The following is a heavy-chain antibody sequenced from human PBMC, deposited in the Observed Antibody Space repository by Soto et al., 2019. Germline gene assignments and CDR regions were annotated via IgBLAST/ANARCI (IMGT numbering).Heavy chain of an antibody. J-gene: IGHJ6*02. Sequence: QVQLVQSGAEVTTPGSSVKVSCKASGGTFSSYAISWVRQAPGQGLEWMGGIIPIIGTANYAQKFQGRVTITADESTSTADMELSSLRSEDTAVYYCAVHRNSWSTHYYYGMDVWGQGPTVTVSS. D-gene: IGHD6-13*01. V-gene: IGHV1-69*12. CDR2: IIPIIGTA. CDR1: GGTFSSYA. CDR3: AVHRNSWSTHYYYGMDV.